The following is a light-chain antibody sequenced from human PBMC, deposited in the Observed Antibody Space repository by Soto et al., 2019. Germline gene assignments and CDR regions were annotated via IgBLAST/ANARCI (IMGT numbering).Light chain of an antibody. Sequence: QSALTQPRSVSGSPGQSVTISCTGSSGDVGGYNYVSWYRQLPGIASELIIYDVRERPSGVPDRFSGSKSDNTASLTISGLQAEDEAEYYCCSYAGIGTFWVFGGGTKLTVL. CDR3: CSYAGIGTFWV. CDR1: SGDVGGYNY. J-gene: IGLJ3*02. V-gene: IGLV2-11*01. CDR2: DVR.